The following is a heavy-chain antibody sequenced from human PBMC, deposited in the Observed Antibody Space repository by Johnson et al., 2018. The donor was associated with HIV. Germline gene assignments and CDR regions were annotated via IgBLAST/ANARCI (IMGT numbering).Heavy chain of an antibody. Sequence: VQLVESGGGVVQPGRSLRLSCAASGFTFSSYAMSWVRQAPGKGLEWVSAISGSGGSTYYADSVTGRFTISRDISKNTLYLQMNSLRAEDTAVYYCAREGATIEGRSTFDIWGPGTMVTVSS. D-gene: IGHD5-24*01. CDR2: ISGSGGST. J-gene: IGHJ3*02. CDR1: GFTFSSYA. V-gene: IGHV3-23*04. CDR3: AREGATIEGRSTFDI.